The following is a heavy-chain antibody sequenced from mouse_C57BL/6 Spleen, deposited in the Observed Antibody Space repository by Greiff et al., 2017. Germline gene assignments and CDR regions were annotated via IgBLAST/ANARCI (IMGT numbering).Heavy chain of an antibody. J-gene: IGHJ4*01. D-gene: IGHD1-1*02. V-gene: IGHV1-69*01. Sequence: QVQLQQPGAELVMPGASVKLSCKASGYTFTSYWMHWVKQRPGQGLEWIGEIDPSDSYTNYNQKFKGKFTLTVDKSYNTAYMQLISLTSEDSAVYNCANSYGHSYYAMGYWGTGTSVTVSS. CDR2: IDPSDSYT. CDR1: GYTFTSYW. CDR3: ANSYGHSYYAMGY.